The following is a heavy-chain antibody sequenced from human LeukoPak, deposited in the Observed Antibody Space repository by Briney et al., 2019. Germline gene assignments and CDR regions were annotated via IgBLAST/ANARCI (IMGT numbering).Heavy chain of an antibody. J-gene: IGHJ4*02. V-gene: IGHV3-21*01. CDR2: ISSSSSYI. CDR3: ARVGVRYSSGGTFDY. Sequence: GGSLRLSCAASGFTFSSYSMNWVRQAPGKGLEWVSSISSSSSYIYYADSVKGRFTISSDNAKNSLYLRMNSLRAEDTAVYYCARVGVRYSSGGTFDYWGQGTLVTVSS. D-gene: IGHD6-19*01. CDR1: GFTFSSYS.